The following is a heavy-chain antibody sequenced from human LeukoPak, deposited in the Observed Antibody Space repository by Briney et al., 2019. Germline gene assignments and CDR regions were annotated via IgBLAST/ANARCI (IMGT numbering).Heavy chain of an antibody. Sequence: SETLSLTYTVSGGSISSSSYYWSWIRQPPGKGLEWIGYIYYSGSTNYNPSPKSRVTISVDTSKNQFSLKLSSVTAADTAVYYCARGSTYYYYYYMDVWGKGTTVTVSS. CDR3: ARGSTYYYYYYMDV. CDR1: GGSISSSSYY. V-gene: IGHV4-61*01. J-gene: IGHJ6*03. CDR2: IYYSGST.